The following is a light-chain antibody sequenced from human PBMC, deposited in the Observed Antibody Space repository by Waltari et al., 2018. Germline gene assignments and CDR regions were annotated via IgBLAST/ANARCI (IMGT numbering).Light chain of an antibody. V-gene: IGKV1-NL1*01. CDR2: GAT. CDR3: QQYYVTPLT. Sequence: DIQMTQSPSSLSASVGDRVTITCRASQGISNSLAWYQQKPGKAPKLLLYGATRLESGVPSRFRGRGSGTNYTLTINSLQPEDFATYYCQQYYVTPLTFGGGTKVEIK. CDR1: QGISNS. J-gene: IGKJ4*01.